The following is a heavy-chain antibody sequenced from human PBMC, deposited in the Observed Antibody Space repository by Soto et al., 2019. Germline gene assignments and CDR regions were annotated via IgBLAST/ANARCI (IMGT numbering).Heavy chain of an antibody. Sequence: ASVKVSCKASGYTFTGYYMHWVPQAPGQGLEWMGWINPNSGGTNYAQKFQGWVTMTRDTSISTAYMELSRLRSDDTAVYYCARAARFLGDAFDIWGQGTMVTVSS. CDR2: INPNSGGT. V-gene: IGHV1-2*04. J-gene: IGHJ3*02. CDR1: GYTFTGYY. CDR3: ARAARFLGDAFDI. D-gene: IGHD3-3*01.